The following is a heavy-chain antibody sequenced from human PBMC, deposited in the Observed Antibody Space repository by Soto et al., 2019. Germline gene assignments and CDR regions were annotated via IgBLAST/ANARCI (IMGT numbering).Heavy chain of an antibody. CDR3: ATGTFNFDS. J-gene: IGHJ4*02. V-gene: IGHV3-23*01. Sequence: EVQLLDSGGGLVQPEGSLRLSCAASGFTFSSYAMSWVRQAPGKGLEWVSSISGSGGSTYYADSVKGRFIISRDNSKSTLYLQMNSLRAEDTAVYYCATGTFNFDSWGQGTLVTVSS. CDR1: GFTFSSYA. CDR2: ISGSGGST.